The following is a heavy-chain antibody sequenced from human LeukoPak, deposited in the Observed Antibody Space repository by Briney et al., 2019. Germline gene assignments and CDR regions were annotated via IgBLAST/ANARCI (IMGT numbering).Heavy chain of an antibody. CDR2: INWDGSST. CDR3: ARGSRPNWFDP. J-gene: IGHJ5*02. CDR1: GFTFDDSG. V-gene: IGHV3-20*04. D-gene: IGHD6-13*01. Sequence: GGSLRLSCAASGFTFDDSGMSWVRQAPGKGLEWVSGINWDGSSTGYADSVKGRFIISRDNAKNSLYLQMNSLRAEDTAVYYCARGSRPNWFDPWGQGTLVTVSS.